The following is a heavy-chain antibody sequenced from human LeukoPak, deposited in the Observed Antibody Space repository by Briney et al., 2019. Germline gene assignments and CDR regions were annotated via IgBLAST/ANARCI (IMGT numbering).Heavy chain of an antibody. V-gene: IGHV4-61*02. CDR1: GGSISSGNYY. CDR2: IFTSGNT. D-gene: IGHD2-2*01. Sequence: PSETLSLTCTVSGGSISSGNYYWRWIRQPAGKGLEWIGRIFTSGNTKYNPSLKSRVTISVDTSKNQFSLELNSVTAADTAVYYCARDDRYCSSFNCRDAFDIWGQGTLVTVSS. J-gene: IGHJ3*02. CDR3: ARDDRYCSSFNCRDAFDI.